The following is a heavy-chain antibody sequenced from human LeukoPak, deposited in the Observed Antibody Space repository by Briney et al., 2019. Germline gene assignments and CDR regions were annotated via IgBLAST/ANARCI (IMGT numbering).Heavy chain of an antibody. Sequence: GGSLRLSCAASGFTFSSYGMHWVRQAPGQGLEWVAVIWYDGSNKYYADSVKGRFTISRDNSKNTLYLQMNSLRAEDTAVYYCARVVGGSAFDIWGQGTMVTVSS. D-gene: IGHD3-16*01. CDR2: IWYDGSNK. CDR1: GFTFSSYG. CDR3: ARVVGGSAFDI. J-gene: IGHJ3*02. V-gene: IGHV3-33*01.